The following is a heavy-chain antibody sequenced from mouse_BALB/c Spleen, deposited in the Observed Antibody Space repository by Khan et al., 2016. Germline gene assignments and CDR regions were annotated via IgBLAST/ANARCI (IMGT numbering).Heavy chain of an antibody. CDR2: IDPANGNT. V-gene: IGHV14-3*02. J-gene: IGHJ3*01. CDR1: GFNIKDTY. D-gene: IGHD2-4*01. Sequence: VQLQQSGAELVKPGASVKLSCTASGFNIKDTYMHWVKQRPEQGLEWIGRIDPANGNTKYDPKFQGKATITADKSSNTAYLQLSSLTSEDTAVCYWAGSPYDYGVGFGYWGQGTLVTGSA. CDR3: AGSPYDYGVGFGY.